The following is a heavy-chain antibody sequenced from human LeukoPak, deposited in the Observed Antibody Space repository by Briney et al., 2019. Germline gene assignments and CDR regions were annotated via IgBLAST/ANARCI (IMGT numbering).Heavy chain of an antibody. J-gene: IGHJ6*02. CDR2: ISSSSSYI. CDR3: ARDTCSGGSCYYYYGMDV. CDR1: VFTFSSYS. Sequence: GGSLRLSCAASVFTFSSYSMNWVRQAPGEGLEWVSSISSSSSYIYHADSVKGRFTISRDNAKNSLYPQMNSLRAEDTAVYYCARDTCSGGSCYYYYGMDVWGQGTTVTVSS. V-gene: IGHV3-21*01. D-gene: IGHD2-15*01.